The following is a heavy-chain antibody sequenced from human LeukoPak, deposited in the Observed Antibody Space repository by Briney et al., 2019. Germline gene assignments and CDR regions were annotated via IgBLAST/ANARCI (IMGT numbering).Heavy chain of an antibody. CDR3: ARAIPYYGSGSYTYYYGMDV. Sequence: ASVKVSCKASGYTFTSYAMHWVRQAPGQRLEWMGWINAGNGNTKYSQKFQGRVTITRDTSASTAYMELSSLRPEDTAVYYCARAIPYYGSGSYTYYYGMDVWGKGTTVTVSS. D-gene: IGHD3-10*01. V-gene: IGHV1-3*01. CDR1: GYTFTSYA. CDR2: INAGNGNT. J-gene: IGHJ6*04.